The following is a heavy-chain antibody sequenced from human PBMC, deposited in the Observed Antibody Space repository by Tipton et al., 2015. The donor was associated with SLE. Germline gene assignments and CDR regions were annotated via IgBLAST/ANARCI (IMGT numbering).Heavy chain of an antibody. CDR1: GFTFSIYA. CDR2: ISYDGSNK. D-gene: IGHD3-9*01. J-gene: IGHJ4*02. V-gene: IGHV3-30*04. CDR3: ARDRGRDYDTLTGYRRH. Sequence: RSLRLSCAASGFTFSIYAMHWVRQAPGKGLEWVAVISYDGSNKYYADSVKGRFTISRDNSKRTLNLQMNSLRAEDTAVYYCARDRGRDYDTLTGYRRHWGQGTLVAASS.